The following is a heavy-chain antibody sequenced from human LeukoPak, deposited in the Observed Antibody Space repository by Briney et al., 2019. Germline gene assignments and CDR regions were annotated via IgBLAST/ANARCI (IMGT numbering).Heavy chain of an antibody. D-gene: IGHD5-12*01. Sequence: GGSLRLSCAASGFTFSSHWMSWVRQAPGKGLEWVATLKRDGSEKYYVDSVKGRFTISRDNAKNSLYLQMNSLRTEDTALYYCAKDIVAYSYYYGVDVWGQGTTVTVSS. CDR3: AKDIVAYSYYYGVDV. CDR2: LKRDGSEK. J-gene: IGHJ6*02. CDR1: GFTFSSHW. V-gene: IGHV3-7*03.